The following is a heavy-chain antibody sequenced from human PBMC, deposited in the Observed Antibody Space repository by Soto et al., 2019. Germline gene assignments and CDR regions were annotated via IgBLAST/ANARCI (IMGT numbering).Heavy chain of an antibody. V-gene: IGHV3-23*01. D-gene: IGHD3-10*01. Sequence: GGSLRLSCAASGFTFSSYAMSWVRQAPGKGLEWVSAISGSGGSTYYADSVKCRFTISRDNSKNTLYLQMNRLRAQDAAVCYCAKGPWVLWFGDPFGACYFGYLGPRTLVTVSS. CDR3: AKGPWVLWFGDPFGACYFGY. CDR2: ISGSGGST. J-gene: IGHJ4*01. CDR1: GFTFSSYA.